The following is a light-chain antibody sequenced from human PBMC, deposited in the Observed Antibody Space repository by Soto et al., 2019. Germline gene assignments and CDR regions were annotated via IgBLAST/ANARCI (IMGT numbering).Light chain of an antibody. V-gene: IGKV3-20*01. CDR1: QSVSSGS. CDR2: AAS. Sequence: EIVLTQSPGALSLSPGERATLSCRASQSVSSGSLAWYQQKPGQAPRLLIYAASARATGIPDRFSGSGSGTDFTLTVSRLEPEDFAVDYCQQYHSSPRAFGQGTKVEIK. CDR3: QQYHSSPRA. J-gene: IGKJ1*01.